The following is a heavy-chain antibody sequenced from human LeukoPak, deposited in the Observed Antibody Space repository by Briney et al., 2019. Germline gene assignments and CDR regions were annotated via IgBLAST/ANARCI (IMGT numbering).Heavy chain of an antibody. CDR3: ARAAYSSTWYSRYFDL. CDR1: GFTFGDYA. V-gene: IGHV3-49*03. CDR2: IRSKAYGGTT. D-gene: IGHD6-13*01. J-gene: IGHJ2*01. Sequence: GGSLRLSCTASGFTFGDYAMSWFRQAPGKGLEWVGFIRSKAYGGTTEYAASVKGRFTISRDDSKSIAYLQMNSLRAGDTAVYYCARAAYSSTWYSRYFDLWGRGTLVTVSS.